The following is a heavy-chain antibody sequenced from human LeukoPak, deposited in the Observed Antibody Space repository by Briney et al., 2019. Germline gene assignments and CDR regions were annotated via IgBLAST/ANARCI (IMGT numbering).Heavy chain of an antibody. CDR2: INPNSGGT. Sequence: ASVKVSFKASGYTFTGYYMHWVRQAPGQGLEWMGWINPNSGGTNYAQKFQGRVTMTRDTSISTAYMELSRLRSDDTAVYYCARGRGGRLWLEGYDYWGQGPLVTVSS. V-gene: IGHV1-2*02. J-gene: IGHJ4*02. CDR1: GYTFTGYY. CDR3: ARGRGGRLWLEGYDY. D-gene: IGHD5-18*01.